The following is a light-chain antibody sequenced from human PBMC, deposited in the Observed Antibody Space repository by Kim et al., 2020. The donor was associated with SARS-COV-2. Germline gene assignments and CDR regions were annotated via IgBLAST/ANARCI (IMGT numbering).Light chain of an antibody. J-gene: IGLJ3*02. V-gene: IGLV10-54*01. Sequence: RQTATLTCTGNSDNVGYQGAAWLLQYQGPPPKHVSYRNFSRPSEISERLSASRSGISASLTITGLQSEDEADYYCSAWDRSLGAWVFGGGTQLTVL. CDR2: RNF. CDR3: SAWDRSLGAWV. CDR1: SDNVGYQG.